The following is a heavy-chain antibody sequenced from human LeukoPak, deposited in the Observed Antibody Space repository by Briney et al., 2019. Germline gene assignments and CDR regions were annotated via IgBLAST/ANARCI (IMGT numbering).Heavy chain of an antibody. CDR2: ISISSNYI. CDR3: ARGSRFGVVERDAFDI. V-gene: IGHV3-21*01. D-gene: IGHD3-3*01. CDR1: GFTFSSYE. Sequence: KPGGSLRLSCAASGFTFSSYEMNWVRQAPGKGLEWVSSISISSNYIYYTDSVKGRFTISRDNAKNSLYLQMNSLRAEDTAVYYCARGSRFGVVERDAFDIWGQGTMVTVSS. J-gene: IGHJ3*02.